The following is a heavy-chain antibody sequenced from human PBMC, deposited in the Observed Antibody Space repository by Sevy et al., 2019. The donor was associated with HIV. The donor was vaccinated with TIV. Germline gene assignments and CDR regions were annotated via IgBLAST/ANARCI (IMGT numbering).Heavy chain of an antibody. CDR1: GFTFSDYG. CDR3: SNGAGGGDLGGFDY. Sequence: GGSLRLSCEVSGFTFSDYGMHWVRQAPGKGLEWLAVISYDGSDIYYPDSVEGRFTVSRDNSKNTQYRQMKILRPEDTAVYYGSNGAGGGDLGGFDYWGQGTLVTVSS. CDR2: ISYDGSDI. J-gene: IGHJ4*02. V-gene: IGHV3-30*03. D-gene: IGHD1-26*01.